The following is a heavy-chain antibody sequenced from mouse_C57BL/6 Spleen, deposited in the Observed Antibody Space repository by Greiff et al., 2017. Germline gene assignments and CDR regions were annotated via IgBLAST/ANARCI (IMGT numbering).Heavy chain of an antibody. Sequence: VQLVESGPELVKPGASVKISCKASGYAFSSSWMNWVKQRPGKGLEWIGRIYPGDGDTNYNGKFKGKATLTADKSSSTAYMQLSSLTSEDSAVYFCARSLLLLQAYWGQGTLVTVSA. V-gene: IGHV1-82*01. J-gene: IGHJ3*01. CDR2: IYPGDGDT. D-gene: IGHD1-1*01. CDR1: GYAFSSSW. CDR3: ARSLLLLQAY.